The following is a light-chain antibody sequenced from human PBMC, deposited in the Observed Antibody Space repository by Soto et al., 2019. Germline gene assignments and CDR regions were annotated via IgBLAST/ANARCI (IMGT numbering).Light chain of an antibody. CDR2: GAS. CDR3: QEYGSSQT. V-gene: IGKV3-20*01. Sequence: EIVLTQSPGTLSLSPGERATLSCRASQSVSSSSLARYQQKPGQAPRLLIYGASSRATGIPDRFSGSGSGTDFTHTISRLEPEDFALYYCQEYGSSQTFGQGTKVEIK. CDR1: QSVSSSS. J-gene: IGKJ1*01.